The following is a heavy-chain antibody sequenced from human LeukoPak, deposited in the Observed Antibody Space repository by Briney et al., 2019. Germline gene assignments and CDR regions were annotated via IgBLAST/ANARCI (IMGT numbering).Heavy chain of an antibody. Sequence: GGSLRLSCTASGFTFGDYAMSWVRQAPGKGLEWVGFIRSNTFGGTAEYAASVKGRFTISRDDSKSIAYLQMNSLRIEDTAVYYCTRDPPPFVWGQGTMVTVSS. J-gene: IGHJ3*01. CDR2: IRSNTFGGTA. CDR3: TRDPPPFV. CDR1: GFTFGDYA. V-gene: IGHV3-49*04.